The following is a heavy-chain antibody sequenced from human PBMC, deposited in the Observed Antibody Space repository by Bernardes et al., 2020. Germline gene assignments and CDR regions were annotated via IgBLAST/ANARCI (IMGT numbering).Heavy chain of an antibody. CDR2: IWYEGSQV. CDR1: GFTFRDYG. Sequence: GGSLRLSCEATGFTFRDYGMHWVRQAPGKGLEWVAVIWYEGSQVYYADSVKGRFSISRDNSKNTLYLQMNNLRAEDTAVYYCARDKDSSGWEGFHFWGQGTLVTVSS. CDR3: ARDKDSSGWEGFHF. J-gene: IGHJ4*02. V-gene: IGHV3-33*01. D-gene: IGHD6-19*01.